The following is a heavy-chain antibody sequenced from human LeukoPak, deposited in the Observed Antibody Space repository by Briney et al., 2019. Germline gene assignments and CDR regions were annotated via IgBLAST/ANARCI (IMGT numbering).Heavy chain of an antibody. V-gene: IGHV3-23*01. CDR2: ISGSGGST. CDR1: GFTFSAYW. CDR3: AKDLYYDRPRPGNFDY. D-gene: IGHD3-22*01. Sequence: PGGSLRLSCAASGFTFSAYWMSWVRQAPGKGLEWVSAISGSGGSTYYADSVKGRFTISRDNSKNTLYLQMNSLRAEDTAVYYCAKDLYYDRPRPGNFDYWGQGTLVTVSS. J-gene: IGHJ4*02.